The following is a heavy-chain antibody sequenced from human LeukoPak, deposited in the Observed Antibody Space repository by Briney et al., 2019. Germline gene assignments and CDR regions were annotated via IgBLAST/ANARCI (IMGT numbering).Heavy chain of an antibody. V-gene: IGHV4-34*01. CDR2: INHSGST. Sequence: SETLSLTCAVYGGSFSGYYWSWIRQPPGKGLEWIGEINHSGSTNYNPSLKSRVTISVDTSKNQFSLKLSSVTAADTAVYYCARSPRRIYLNQGFDYWGQGTLVTVSS. CDR3: ARSPRRIYLNQGFDY. J-gene: IGHJ4*02. CDR1: GGSFSGYY. D-gene: IGHD2-15*01.